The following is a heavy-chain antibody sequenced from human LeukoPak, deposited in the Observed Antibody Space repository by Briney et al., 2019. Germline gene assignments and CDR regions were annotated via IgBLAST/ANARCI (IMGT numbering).Heavy chain of an antibody. Sequence: GGSLRLSCAASGFTFSSYGMHWVRQAPGKGLEWVAVIWYDGSNKYYADSVKGRFTISRDNSKHTLYLQMNSLRAEDTAVYYCARSPEVGYCSSTSCRRGYYYGMDVWGKGTTVTVSS. V-gene: IGHV3-33*01. CDR1: GFTFSSYG. J-gene: IGHJ6*04. D-gene: IGHD2-2*01. CDR3: ARSPEVGYCSSTSCRRGYYYGMDV. CDR2: IWYDGSNK.